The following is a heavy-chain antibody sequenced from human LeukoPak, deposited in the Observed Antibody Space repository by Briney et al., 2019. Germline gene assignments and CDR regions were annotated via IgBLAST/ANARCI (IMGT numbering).Heavy chain of an antibody. D-gene: IGHD5-12*01. V-gene: IGHV1-18*04. CDR3: ARSGIVATIKHAFDI. CDR2: VSAYNGNT. Sequence: ASVKVSCTASGYTFTSYGISWVRQAPGQGLEWMGWVSAYNGNTNYAQKLQGRVTMTTDTSTSTAYMELRSLRSDDTAVYYCARSGIVATIKHAFDIWGQGTMVTVSS. J-gene: IGHJ3*02. CDR1: GYTFTSYG.